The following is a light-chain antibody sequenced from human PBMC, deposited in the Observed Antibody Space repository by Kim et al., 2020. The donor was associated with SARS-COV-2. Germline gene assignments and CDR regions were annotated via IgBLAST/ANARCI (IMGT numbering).Light chain of an antibody. J-gene: IGLJ1*01. V-gene: IGLV3-19*01. CDR3: NSRDTSGNHLYV. CDR1: SLRSYY. Sequence: SSELTQDPAVSVALGQTVGITCQGDSLRSYYASWYQQKPGQAPVLVIYGKNKRPSGIPDRFSGSSSGNTASLTITGAQAEDEADYYCNSRDTSGNHLYVFGTGTKVTVL. CDR2: GKN.